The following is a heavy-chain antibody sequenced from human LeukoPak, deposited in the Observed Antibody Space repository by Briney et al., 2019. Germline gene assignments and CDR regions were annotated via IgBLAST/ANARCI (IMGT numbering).Heavy chain of an antibody. CDR2: IKKDGSEK. Sequence: ETGGSLRLSCAASGFTFSSHWMSWVRQAPGKGLEWVANIKKDGSEKYYVDAVKGRFTISRDNAKTSLYPQMNSLRAEDTAVYYCARDLSGIAGYTYGRGIDYWGQGTLVTVSS. CDR1: GFTFSSHW. CDR3: ARDLSGIAGYTYGRGIDY. D-gene: IGHD5-18*01. J-gene: IGHJ4*02. V-gene: IGHV3-7*01.